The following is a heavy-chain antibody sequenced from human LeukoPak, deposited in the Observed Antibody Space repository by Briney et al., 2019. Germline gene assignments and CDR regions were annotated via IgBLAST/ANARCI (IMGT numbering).Heavy chain of an antibody. CDR1: GYTFTSYD. D-gene: IGHD3-22*01. Sequence: ASVKVSCKASGYTFTSYDINWVRQATGQGLEWMGWMNPNSGNTGYAQKFQGRVTMTRNTSISTAYMELSSLRSEDTAVYHCSRTYDSSGYYIVSDYWGQGTLVTVSS. CDR2: MNPNSGNT. V-gene: IGHV1-8*01. CDR3: SRTYDSSGYYIVSDY. J-gene: IGHJ4*02.